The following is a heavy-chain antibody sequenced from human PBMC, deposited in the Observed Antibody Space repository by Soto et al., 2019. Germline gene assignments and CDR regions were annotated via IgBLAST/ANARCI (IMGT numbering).Heavy chain of an antibody. D-gene: IGHD2-2*01. J-gene: IGHJ5*02. CDR3: ARVPDR. Sequence: SETLSLTCTVSGGSISSGDYYLSWIRQPPGKGLEWIGYIYYSGNTYYNPSLKSRVTISVDRSKNQFSLKLSSVTAADTAVYYCARVPDRWGQGTLVTVSS. V-gene: IGHV4-30-4*01. CDR1: GGSISSGDYY. CDR2: IYYSGNT.